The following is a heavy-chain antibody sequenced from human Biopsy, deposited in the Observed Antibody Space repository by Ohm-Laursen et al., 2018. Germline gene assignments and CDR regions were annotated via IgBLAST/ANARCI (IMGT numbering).Heavy chain of an antibody. CDR3: ARDYGLELGGLEAFDI. CDR1: GGSLKNYS. J-gene: IGHJ3*02. CDR2: VYTSGST. Sequence: SQTLSLTCTVSGGSLKNYSWSWIRQPAGKGLEWIGRVYTSGSTSYNPSLESRVTMSVVTSKNQFSLKVTSMTAADTALYYCARDYGLELGGLEAFDIWGQGTMVTVSS. D-gene: IGHD1-7*01. V-gene: IGHV4-4*07.